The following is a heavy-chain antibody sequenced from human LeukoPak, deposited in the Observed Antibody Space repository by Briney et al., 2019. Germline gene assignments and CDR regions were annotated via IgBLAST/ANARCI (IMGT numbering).Heavy chain of an antibody. CDR2: IYYSGST. J-gene: IGHJ4*02. V-gene: IGHV4-59*01. CDR3: ARSRQNYFDSSGPSLNY. D-gene: IGHD3-22*01. CDR1: GGSISNYY. Sequence: SETLSLTCTVSGGSISNYYWSWIRQPPGKGLEWIGYIYYSGSTNYNPSLKSRVTISVDTSKNQFSLKLSSVTAADKAVYYCARSRQNYFDSSGPSLNYWGQGTLVTVSS.